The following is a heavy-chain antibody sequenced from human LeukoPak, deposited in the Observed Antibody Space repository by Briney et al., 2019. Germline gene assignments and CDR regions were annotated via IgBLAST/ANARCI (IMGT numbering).Heavy chain of an antibody. CDR3: ASYPGIAAAGLDY. Sequence: SETLSLTCTVSGGSISSSSYYWGWIRQPPGKGLEWIGSIYYSGSTYYNPSLKSRVTISVDTSKNQFSLKLSSVTAAGTAVYYCASYPGIAAAGLDYWGQGTLVTVSS. CDR2: IYYSGST. J-gene: IGHJ4*02. V-gene: IGHV4-39*07. D-gene: IGHD6-13*01. CDR1: GGSISSSSYY.